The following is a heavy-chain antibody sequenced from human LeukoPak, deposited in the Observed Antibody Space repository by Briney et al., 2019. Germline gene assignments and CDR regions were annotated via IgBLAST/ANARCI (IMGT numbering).Heavy chain of an antibody. D-gene: IGHD5-12*01. CDR1: GGSISSGSYY. Sequence: PSQTLSLTCTVSGGSISSGSYYWSWIRQPAGKGLEWIGRIYTSGSTNYNPSLKSRVTISVDTSKDQLSLKLSSVTAADTAVYYCAREVAMAIYWGQGTLVTVSS. V-gene: IGHV4-61*02. J-gene: IGHJ4*02. CDR2: IYTSGST. CDR3: AREVAMAIY.